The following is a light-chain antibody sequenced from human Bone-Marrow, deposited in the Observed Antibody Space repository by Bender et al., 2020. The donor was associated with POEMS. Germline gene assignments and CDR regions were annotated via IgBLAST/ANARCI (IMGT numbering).Light chain of an antibody. Sequence: SALTQPASVSGSPGQSISISCTGTSSDFGSYNLISWYQQSPGKAPKFIIYEVSKRPSGVSNRFSGFKSGNTASLTISGLQAEDEADYYCYSYVDSSTVVFGGGTKLTVL. CDR3: YSYVDSSTVV. V-gene: IGLV2-23*02. CDR1: SSDFGSYNL. J-gene: IGLJ2*01. CDR2: EVS.